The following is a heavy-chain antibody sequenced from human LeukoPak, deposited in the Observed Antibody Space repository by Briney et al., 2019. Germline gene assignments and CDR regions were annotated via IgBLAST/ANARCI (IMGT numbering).Heavy chain of an antibody. CDR1: GFTFSNYA. J-gene: IGHJ4*02. CDR3: ARDLSAVVSY. D-gene: IGHD5-18*01. Sequence: GGSLRLSCAASGFTFSNYAMHWVRQAPGKGLEWVALISYDGNNKYYTDSVKGRFTISRDNSRNTPYLQMNSLRAEDTAVYYCARDLSAVVSYWGQGTLVTVSS. V-gene: IGHV3-30-3*01. CDR2: ISYDGNNK.